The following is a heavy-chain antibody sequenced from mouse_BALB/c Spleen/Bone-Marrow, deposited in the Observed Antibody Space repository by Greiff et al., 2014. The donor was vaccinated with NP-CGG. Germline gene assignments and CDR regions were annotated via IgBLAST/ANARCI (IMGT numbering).Heavy chain of an antibody. CDR1: GYTFTSYW. CDR2: IYPSDSYT. CDR3: TRVRGYGGRAWFAY. J-gene: IGHJ3*01. Sequence: VQLQQSGAELVRPGASVKLSCKASGYTFTSYWINWVKQRPGQGLEWIGNIYPSDSYTNYNQKFKDKATLTVDKSSSTAYMQLSSPTSEDSAVYYCTRVRGYGGRAWFAYWGQGTLVTVSA. D-gene: IGHD1-1*01. V-gene: IGHV1-69*02.